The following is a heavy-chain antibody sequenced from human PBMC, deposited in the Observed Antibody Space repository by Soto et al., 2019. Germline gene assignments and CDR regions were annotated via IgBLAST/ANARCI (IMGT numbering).Heavy chain of an antibody. V-gene: IGHV1-8*01. CDR1: GYTFSSYD. D-gene: IGHD4-17*01. Sequence: ASVKVSCKASGYTFSSYDINWVRQATGQGLEWMGWMNPKSGHTGFAQKFQGRVTMTRDTSISTAYMELSSLRSEDTAIYYCARTDGDLDVWGQGTTVTVSS. CDR3: ARTDGDLDV. J-gene: IGHJ6*02. CDR2: MNPKSGHT.